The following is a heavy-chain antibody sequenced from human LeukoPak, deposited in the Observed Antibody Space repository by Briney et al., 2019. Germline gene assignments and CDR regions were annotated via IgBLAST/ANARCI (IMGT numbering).Heavy chain of an antibody. D-gene: IGHD3-10*01. CDR2: IYYSGST. CDR3: ARVVLVVRGGVDV. Sequence: SETLSLTCTVSGGSISSYYWSWIRQHPGKGLEWIGYIYYSGSTYYNPSLKSRVTISVDTSKNQFSLKLSSVTAADTAVYYCARVVLVVRGGVDVWGQGTTVTVSS. CDR1: GGSISSYY. J-gene: IGHJ6*02. V-gene: IGHV4-59*06.